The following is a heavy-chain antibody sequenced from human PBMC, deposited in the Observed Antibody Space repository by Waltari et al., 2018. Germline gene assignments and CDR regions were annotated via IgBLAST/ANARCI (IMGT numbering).Heavy chain of an antibody. D-gene: IGHD6-19*01. Sequence: EVQLVESGGGLVKPGGSLRLSCAASGFTFSRYSMNWVRQAPGKGLEWVSAIRSGSSYIYYADSVKGRFTISRDNAKNSLYLQMNSLRAEDTAVYYCARVGYSSGNDYWGQGTLVTVSS. J-gene: IGHJ4*02. CDR1: GFTFSRYS. V-gene: IGHV3-21*01. CDR2: IRSGSSYI. CDR3: ARVGYSSGNDY.